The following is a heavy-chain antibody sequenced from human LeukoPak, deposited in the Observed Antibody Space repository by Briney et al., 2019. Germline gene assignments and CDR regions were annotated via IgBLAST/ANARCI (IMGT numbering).Heavy chain of an antibody. V-gene: IGHV3-23*01. D-gene: IGHD3-22*01. CDR2: ISDDGDST. CDR3: AKDQGDRSGYYLDY. CDR1: GFTFSSYA. J-gene: IGHJ4*02. Sequence: GGSLRLSCAASGFTFSSYAMSWVRQAPGKGLEWVSTISDDGDSTYYADSVKGRFTISRDNSKNTLNLQMNTLRAEDTAVYYCAKDQGDRSGYYLDYWGQGTLVTVSS.